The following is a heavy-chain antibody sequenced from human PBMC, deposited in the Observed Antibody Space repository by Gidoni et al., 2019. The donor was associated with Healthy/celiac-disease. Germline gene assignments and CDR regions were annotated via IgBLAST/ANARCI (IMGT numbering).Heavy chain of an antibody. V-gene: IGHV3-23*01. D-gene: IGHD3-22*01. CDR2: ISGSGGST. Sequence: EVQLLESGGGLVQPGGSLRLSCAASGFTFSSYAMSWVRLAPGKGLEWVSAISGSGGSTYNADSVKGRFTISRDNSKNTLYLQMNSLRAEDTAVYYCAKDRYDSSGYFDYWGQGTLVTVSS. J-gene: IGHJ4*02. CDR3: AKDRYDSSGYFDY. CDR1: GFTFSSYA.